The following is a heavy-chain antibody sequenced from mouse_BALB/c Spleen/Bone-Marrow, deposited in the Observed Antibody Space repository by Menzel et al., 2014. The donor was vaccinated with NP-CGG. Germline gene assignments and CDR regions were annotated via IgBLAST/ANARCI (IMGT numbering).Heavy chain of an antibody. J-gene: IGHJ2*01. D-gene: IGHD2-4*01. V-gene: IGHV5-6-5*01. Sequence: EGELVESGGGLVKAGGSLKISCAASGFTFRSYAMSWVRQTPGKRLGGVAFINSGDSNYYPDSVKGRFTISRDNARNILYLQMSSLRSEDTAMYYCARSTMITTGNYFDYWGQGTTLTVSS. CDR1: GFTFRSYA. CDR3: ARSTMITTGNYFDY. CDR2: INSGDSN.